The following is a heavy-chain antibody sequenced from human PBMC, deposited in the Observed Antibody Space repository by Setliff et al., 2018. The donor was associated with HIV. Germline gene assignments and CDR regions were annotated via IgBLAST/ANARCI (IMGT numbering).Heavy chain of an antibody. CDR1: GHTFTGHY. CDR2: INPSGGST. D-gene: IGHD1-1*01. Sequence: ASVKVSCKASGHTFTGHYMHWVRQAPGQGLEWMGIINPSGGSTSYAQKFQGRVTMTRDTSTSTVYMELSSLRSEDTAVYYCARDPFKLEPRSYYYYYYMDVWGKGTTVTVS. J-gene: IGHJ6*03. V-gene: IGHV1-46*01. CDR3: ARDPFKLEPRSYYYYYYMDV.